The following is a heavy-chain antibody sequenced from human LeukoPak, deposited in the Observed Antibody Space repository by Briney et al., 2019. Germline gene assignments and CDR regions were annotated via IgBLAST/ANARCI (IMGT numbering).Heavy chain of an antibody. CDR2: IYYSGTT. CDR3: ARPKVGATRGFNY. Sequence: SETLSLTCTVSGGSISSSSYYWGWIRHPPGKGLEWIGSIYYSGTTYYNPSLESRVTISVDTSKNQFSLTLTSLTAADTAVYYCARPKVGATRGFNYWGQGTLVTVSS. J-gene: IGHJ4*02. CDR1: GGSISSSSYY. D-gene: IGHD1-26*01. V-gene: IGHV4-39*01.